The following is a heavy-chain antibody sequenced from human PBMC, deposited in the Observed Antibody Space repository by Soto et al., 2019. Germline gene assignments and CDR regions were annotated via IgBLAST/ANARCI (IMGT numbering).Heavy chain of an antibody. CDR3: ARDSAFYDGRGTAFDV. CDR2: ISNGARTT. J-gene: IGHJ3*01. CDR1: GFTFGNHD. V-gene: IGHV3-48*03. D-gene: IGHD3-22*01. Sequence: EVQLVESGGGLVQAGGSLTLSCHSSGFTFGNHDMTWVRQAPGKGLEWISYISNGARTTSYADSVRGRFTISRDNDKESLFLQMNSLRAEDTALYYCARDSAFYDGRGTAFDVWGQGALVTVSS.